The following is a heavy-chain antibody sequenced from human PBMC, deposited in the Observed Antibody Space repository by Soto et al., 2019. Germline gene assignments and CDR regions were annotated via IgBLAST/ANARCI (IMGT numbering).Heavy chain of an antibody. D-gene: IGHD6-19*01. V-gene: IGHV4-34*01. Sequence: PSETLSLTCAVYGGSFSGYYWSWIRQPPGKGLEWIGEINHSGSTNYNPSLKSRVTISVDTSKNQFSLKLSSVTAADTAVYYCARGRYSSGPPWHYWGQGTLVTVSS. CDR2: INHSGST. J-gene: IGHJ4*02. CDR3: ARGRYSSGPPWHY. CDR1: GGSFSGYY.